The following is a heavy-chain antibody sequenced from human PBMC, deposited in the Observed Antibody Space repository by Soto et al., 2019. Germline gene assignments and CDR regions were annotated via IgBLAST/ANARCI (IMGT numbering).Heavy chain of an antibody. V-gene: IGHV4-61*08. J-gene: IGHJ4*02. D-gene: IGHD1-1*01. Sequence: PSETLSLTCAVSGGSISSGGYSWSWVRQPPGKGLEWIGYFYYSGSTKYNPSLKSRVTILEDTSKNQFSLKLNSVTAADTAVYYCAREGRMGTFDYWGQGALVTVSS. CDR2: FYYSGST. CDR1: GGSISSGGYS. CDR3: AREGRMGTFDY.